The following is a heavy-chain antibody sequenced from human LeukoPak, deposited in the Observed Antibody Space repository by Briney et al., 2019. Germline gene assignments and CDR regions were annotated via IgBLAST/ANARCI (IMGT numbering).Heavy chain of an antibody. D-gene: IGHD4-23*01. CDR2: SGTT. CDR3: AGDGGNGALDY. J-gene: IGHJ4*02. Sequence: SETLSLTCSVSGGAISIYYWSWIRQPPGKGLEWIAYSGTTNYNPSLKSRVTISVDTSKNQFSLKLRSVTAADTAVYYCAGDGGNGALDYWGQGTLVTVSS. V-gene: IGHV4-59*01. CDR1: GGAISIYY.